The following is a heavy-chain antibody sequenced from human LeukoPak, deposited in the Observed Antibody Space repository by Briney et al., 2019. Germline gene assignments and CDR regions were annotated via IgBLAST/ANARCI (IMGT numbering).Heavy chain of an antibody. CDR1: GFTFSSYG. J-gene: IGHJ4*02. V-gene: IGHV3-33*01. CDR3: ARGNSGFDY. D-gene: IGHD1-1*01. Sequence: GRSLRLSCAASGFTFSSYGMHWVRQAPGKGLEWVAVIWYDGSNKYYADSVKGRFTISRDNSKNTLYLQMNSLRVDDTAVYYCARGNSGFDYWGQGTLVTVSS. CDR2: IWYDGSNK.